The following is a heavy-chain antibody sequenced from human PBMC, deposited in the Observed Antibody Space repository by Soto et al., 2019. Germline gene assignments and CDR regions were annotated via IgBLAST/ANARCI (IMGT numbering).Heavy chain of an antibody. D-gene: IGHD2-15*01. V-gene: IGHV5-51*01. J-gene: IGHJ6*02. CDR2: IYPGDSDT. CDR1: GYSFTSYW. CDR3: ARSKYCSGGSCHPYYYYGMDV. Sequence: GESLKISCKGSGYSFTSYWIGWVRQMPGKGLEWMGIIYPGDSDTRYSPSFQGQVTISADKSISTAYLQWSSLKASDTAMYYCARSKYCSGGSCHPYYYYGMDVWGQGTTVTVS.